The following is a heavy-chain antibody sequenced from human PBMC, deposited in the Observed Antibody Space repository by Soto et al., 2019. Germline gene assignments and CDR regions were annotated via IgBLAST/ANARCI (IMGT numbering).Heavy chain of an antibody. CDR1: GYTFTSYD. V-gene: IGHV1-8*01. Sequence: QVQLVQSGAEVKKPGASVKVSCKASGYTFTSYDINWVRQATGQGLEWMGWMNPNSGKPCNAQKCQGRGTMTRNTSISTDYMELSSLRSEDTAVYYCARGRDHGSGLDRVWGQGTLVTVSS. D-gene: IGHD3-10*01. CDR3: ARGRDHGSGLDRV. CDR2: MNPNSGKP. J-gene: IGHJ4*02.